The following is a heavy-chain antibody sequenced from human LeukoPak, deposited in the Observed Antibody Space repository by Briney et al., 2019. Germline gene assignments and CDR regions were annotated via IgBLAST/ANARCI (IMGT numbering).Heavy chain of an antibody. CDR1: GGSISSGDYY. CDR3: ARDSGGEIDY. CDR2: IYYSGST. V-gene: IGHV4-30-4*01. J-gene: IGHJ4*02. D-gene: IGHD3-16*01. Sequence: SETLSLTCTVSGGSISSGDYYWSWIRQPPGKGLEWIGYIYYSGSTYYNPSLKNRVTISVDTSKNQFSLKLSSVTAADTAVYYCARDSGGEIDYWGQGTLVTVSS.